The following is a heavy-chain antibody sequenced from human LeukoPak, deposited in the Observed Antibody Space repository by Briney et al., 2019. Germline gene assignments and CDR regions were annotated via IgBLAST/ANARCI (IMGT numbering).Heavy chain of an antibody. J-gene: IGHJ4*02. Sequence: GGSLRLSCAASGFTFSSYWMSWVRQAPGKRLEGVAHIKQDGSEKYYVDSVEGRFTISRDNAKNSLYLQMNSLRAEDTAVYYCARGGSGSSYWGQGTLVTVSS. V-gene: IGHV3-7*01. D-gene: IGHD3-10*01. CDR1: GFTFSSYW. CDR2: IKQDGSEK. CDR3: ARGGSGSSY.